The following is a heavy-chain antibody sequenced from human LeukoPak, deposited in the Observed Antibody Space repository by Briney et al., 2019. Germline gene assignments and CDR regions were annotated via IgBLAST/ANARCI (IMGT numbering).Heavy chain of an antibody. CDR3: ARDQRRILWFGELSAFDY. D-gene: IGHD3-10*01. J-gene: IGHJ4*02. V-gene: IGHV3-30*04. CDR1: GFTFSSYA. CDR2: ISYDGSNK. Sequence: PGGSLRLSCAASGFTFSSYAMHWVRQAPGKGLEWVADISYDGSNKYYADSVRGRFTISRDNSKNTLYLQMNSLRAEDTAVYYCARDQRRILWFGELSAFDYWGQGTLVTVSS.